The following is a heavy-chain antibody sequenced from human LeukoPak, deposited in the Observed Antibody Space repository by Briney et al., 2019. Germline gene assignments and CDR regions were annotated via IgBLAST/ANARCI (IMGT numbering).Heavy chain of an antibody. J-gene: IGHJ6*04. Sequence: GASVKVSCKASGYTFTGYYMHWVRQATGQGLEWMGWINPNSGGTNYAQKFQGRVTMTRDTSISTAYMELSRLRSDDTAVYYCERGSGLRYFDWLLYVWGKGTTVTISS. V-gene: IGHV1-2*02. D-gene: IGHD3-9*01. CDR3: ERGSGLRYFDWLLYV. CDR1: GYTFTGYY. CDR2: INPNSGGT.